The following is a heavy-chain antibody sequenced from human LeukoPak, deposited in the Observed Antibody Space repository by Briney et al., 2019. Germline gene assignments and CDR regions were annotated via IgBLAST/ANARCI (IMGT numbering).Heavy chain of an antibody. J-gene: IGHJ4*02. V-gene: IGHV4-39*01. CDR1: GGSISSSSYY. D-gene: IGHD4-23*01. Sequence: SETLSLTCTVSGGSISSSSYYWGWIRQPPGKGLEWIGSIYYSGSTYYNPSLKSRVTISVDTSKNQFSLKLSSVTAADTAVYYCARREEVVTSFDYWGQGTLVTVSS. CDR2: IYYSGST. CDR3: ARREEVVTSFDY.